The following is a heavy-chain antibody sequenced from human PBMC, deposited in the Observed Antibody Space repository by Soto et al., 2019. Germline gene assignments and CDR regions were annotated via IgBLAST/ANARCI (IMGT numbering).Heavy chain of an antibody. CDR3: ARGLGYCSSTSCYIWFAH. Sequence: GGSLRLSCAASGFTFSTYAMSWVRQAPGKGLEWVSAISASGTSTYYADSVKGRFTISRDNSKNTLFLQMNSLRAEDTAVHYCARGLGYCSSTSCYIWFAHWGQGTLVTVSS. J-gene: IGHJ5*02. D-gene: IGHD2-2*02. CDR2: ISASGTST. CDR1: GFTFSTYA. V-gene: IGHV3-23*01.